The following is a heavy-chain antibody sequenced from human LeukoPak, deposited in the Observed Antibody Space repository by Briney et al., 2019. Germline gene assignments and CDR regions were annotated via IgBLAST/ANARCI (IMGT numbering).Heavy chain of an antibody. CDR2: FDPEDGET. CDR1: GYTLTELS. Sequence: GASVKVSCKVSGYTLTELSMHWVRQAPGRGLEWMGGFDPEDGETIYAQKLQGRVTMTTDTSTSTAYMELRSLRSDDTAVYYCARVLGSGWTYFDYWGQGTLVTVSS. J-gene: IGHJ4*02. V-gene: IGHV1-24*01. D-gene: IGHD6-19*01. CDR3: ARVLGSGWTYFDY.